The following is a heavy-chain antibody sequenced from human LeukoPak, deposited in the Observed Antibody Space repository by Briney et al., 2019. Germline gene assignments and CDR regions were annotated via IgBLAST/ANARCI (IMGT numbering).Heavy chain of an antibody. J-gene: IGHJ4*02. CDR2: IYTSGST. CDR3: AREAGKWLAHPFDY. Sequence: SETLSLTCTVSGGSISSGSYYWSWIRQPAGKGLGWIGRIYTSGSTNYNPSLKSRVTISVDASKNQFSLKLSSVTAADTAVYFCAREAGKWLAHPFDYWGQGTLVTVSS. V-gene: IGHV4-61*02. CDR1: GGSISSGSYY. D-gene: IGHD6-19*01.